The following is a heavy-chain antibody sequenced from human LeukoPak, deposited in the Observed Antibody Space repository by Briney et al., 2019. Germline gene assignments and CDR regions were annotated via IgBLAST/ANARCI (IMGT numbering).Heavy chain of an antibody. CDR3: ARDSDSSGWYDY. CDR1: GFTVSSNY. CDR2: IYSGGST. Sequence: PGGSLRLSCAASGFTVSSNYMSWVRQAPGTGLEWVSVIYSGGSTYYADSVKGRFTISRDNSKNTPYLQMNSLRAEDTAVYYCARDSDSSGWYDYWGQGTLVTVSS. J-gene: IGHJ4*02. D-gene: IGHD6-19*01. V-gene: IGHV3-66*02.